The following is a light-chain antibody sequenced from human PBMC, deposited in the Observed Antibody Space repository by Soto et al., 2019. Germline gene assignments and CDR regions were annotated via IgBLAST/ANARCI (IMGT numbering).Light chain of an antibody. V-gene: IGKV3D-15*01. Sequence: EIVLTQSPATLSLSPVERATLSCRASQSVGSSLAWYQQKLGQAPRLLIYAASDRATGIPGRFSGSGSGTEFTLTISSLQSEDFAVYYCQQYNNWPPWTFGQGTKVDIK. CDR1: QSVGSS. CDR3: QQYNNWPPWT. CDR2: AAS. J-gene: IGKJ1*01.